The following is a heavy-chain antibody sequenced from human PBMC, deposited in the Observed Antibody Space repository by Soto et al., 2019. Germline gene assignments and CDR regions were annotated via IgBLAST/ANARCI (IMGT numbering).Heavy chain of an antibody. V-gene: IGHV4-4*02. D-gene: IGHD3-10*01. J-gene: IGHJ6*02. CDR3: ARERVAWFGELITVGFDV. CDR2: DHHGGT. CDR1: GDSINSYDL. Sequence: PSESLSLTSAISGDSINSYDLWSSVHPPGERGLGWVEVDHHGGTNSNPSLKTRVTISLDKSKNQFSLKLNSVPAADTAIYYSARERVAWFGELITVGFDVWGQGTMVTVSS.